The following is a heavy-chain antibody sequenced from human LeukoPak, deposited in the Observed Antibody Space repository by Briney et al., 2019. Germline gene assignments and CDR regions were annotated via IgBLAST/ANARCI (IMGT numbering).Heavy chain of an antibody. J-gene: IGHJ4*02. D-gene: IGHD6-19*01. CDR1: GSSFTNYW. Sequence: GESLKISCQGSGSSFTNYWIGWVRQMPGKGLEWMGIIYPDDSDTRYSPSFQGQVTISADKSISTAYLQWSSLKASDTAMYYCARRASLAGYYFDYWGQGTLVTVSS. V-gene: IGHV5-51*01. CDR3: ARRASLAGYYFDY. CDR2: IYPDDSDT.